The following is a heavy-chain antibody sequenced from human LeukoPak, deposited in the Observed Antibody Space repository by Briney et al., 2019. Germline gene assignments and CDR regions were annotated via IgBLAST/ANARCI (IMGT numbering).Heavy chain of an antibody. CDR3: ARDSDNWNYGDPLPPHFDY. D-gene: IGHD1-7*01. V-gene: IGHV3-21*01. CDR2: ISSSSSYI. J-gene: IGHJ4*02. CDR1: GFTFSSYS. Sequence: GRSLRLSCAASGFTFSSYSMNWVRQAPGKGLEWVSSISSSSSYIYYADSVKGRFTISRDNAKNSLYLQMNSLRAEDRTVYYCARDSDNWNYGDPLPPHFDYWGQGTLVTVSS.